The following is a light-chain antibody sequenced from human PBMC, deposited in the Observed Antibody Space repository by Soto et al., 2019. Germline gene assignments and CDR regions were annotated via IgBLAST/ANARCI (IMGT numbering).Light chain of an antibody. CDR1: QSVSNN. J-gene: IGKJ3*01. CDR3: QQRSNWPPLT. CDR2: DAS. V-gene: IGKV3-11*01. Sequence: EIVMTQSPATLSVSPGEKATLSCRASQSVSNNLAWFQQKPGQAPRLLIYDASNRATGIPARFSGSGSGTDFTITISSLEPKDDAVYYCQQRSNWPPLTFGPGTKVDIK.